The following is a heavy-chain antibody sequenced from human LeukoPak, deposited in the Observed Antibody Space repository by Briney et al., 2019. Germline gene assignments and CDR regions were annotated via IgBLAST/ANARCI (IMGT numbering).Heavy chain of an antibody. CDR2: INHSGST. CDR1: GGSISGYY. D-gene: IGHD1-26*01. Sequence: SETLSLTCTVSGGSISGYYWSWIRQPPGKGLEWIGEINHSGSTNYNPSLKSRVTISVDTSKNQFSLKLSSVTAADTAVYYCARGPGGSYLNWFDPWGQGTLVTVSS. V-gene: IGHV4-34*01. CDR3: ARGPGGSYLNWFDP. J-gene: IGHJ5*02.